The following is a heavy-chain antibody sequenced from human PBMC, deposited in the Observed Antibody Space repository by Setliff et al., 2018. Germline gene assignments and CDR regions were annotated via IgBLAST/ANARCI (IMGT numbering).Heavy chain of an antibody. D-gene: IGHD5-12*01. CDR2: IWDDGGNK. V-gene: IGHV3-33*08. CDR1: GFTFSTYR. J-gene: IGHJ3*02. Sequence: GGSLRLSCAASGFTFSTYRMHWVRQAPGKGLEWVAVIWDDGGNKYHADSVKGRFTISRDNAKSSLYLQMNSLRADDTAVYYCARSEANGGHDPFDIWGQGTMVTVSS. CDR3: ARSEANGGHDPFDI.